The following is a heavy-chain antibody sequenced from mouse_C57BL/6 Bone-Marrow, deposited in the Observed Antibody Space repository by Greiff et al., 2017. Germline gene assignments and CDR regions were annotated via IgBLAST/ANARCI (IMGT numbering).Heavy chain of an antibody. J-gene: IGHJ1*03. V-gene: IGHV1-69*01. D-gene: IGHD1-1*01. CDR3: ASHYDCSSYWYFDV. Sequence: VKLLQPGAELVMPGASVKLSCKASGYTFTSYWMHWVKQRPGQGLERIGEIDPSDSYTNYNQKLKGKSTLTVDKSSSTAYMQLSSLTSEDSAVYYYASHYDCSSYWYFDVWCTGTTVTVSS. CDR2: IDPSDSYT. CDR1: GYTFTSYW.